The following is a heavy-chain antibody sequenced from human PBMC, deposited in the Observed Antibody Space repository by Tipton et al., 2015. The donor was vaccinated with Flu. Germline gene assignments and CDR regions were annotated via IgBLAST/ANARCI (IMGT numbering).Heavy chain of an antibody. Sequence: TLSLTCTVSGGSISTINYYWNWIRQHPGKGLEWIGYIHYSGSTYYNPSLRGRLTISVDTSKNQFSLRLTSVTAADTAVYYCARDLSATGSLGFWGQGTLVTVSS. CDR3: ARDLSATGSLGF. D-gene: IGHD3-10*01. J-gene: IGHJ4*02. CDR1: GGSISTINYY. V-gene: IGHV4-31*03. CDR2: IHYSGST.